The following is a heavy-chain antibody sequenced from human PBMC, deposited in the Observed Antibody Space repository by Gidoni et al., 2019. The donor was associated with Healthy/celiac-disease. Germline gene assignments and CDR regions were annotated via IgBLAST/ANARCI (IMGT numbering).Heavy chain of an antibody. CDR1: GFTFADYT. V-gene: IGHV3-43*01. CDR2: ISWDGGST. J-gene: IGHJ6*02. CDR3: AKDSKYYGMDV. Sequence: EVQLVESGGLVVQPGGSLRLSCAASGFTFADYTMHWVRQAPGKGLEWVSLISWDGGSTYYADSVKGRFTISRDNSKNSLYLQMNSLRAEDTALYYCAKDSKYYGMDVWGQGTTVTVSS.